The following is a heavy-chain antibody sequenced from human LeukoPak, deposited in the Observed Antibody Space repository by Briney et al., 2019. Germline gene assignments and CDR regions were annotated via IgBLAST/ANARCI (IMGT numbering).Heavy chain of an antibody. D-gene: IGHD6-13*01. Sequence: GASVKVSRKASGYTFTGYYMHWVRQAPGQGLEWVGWINPNSGGTNYAQKFQGRVTMTRDTSISTAYMELSRLRSDDTAVYYCARPSKRDQLVVYYYGMDVWGQGTTVTVSS. CDR1: GYTFTGYY. J-gene: IGHJ6*02. CDR3: ARPSKRDQLVVYYYGMDV. CDR2: INPNSGGT. V-gene: IGHV1-2*02.